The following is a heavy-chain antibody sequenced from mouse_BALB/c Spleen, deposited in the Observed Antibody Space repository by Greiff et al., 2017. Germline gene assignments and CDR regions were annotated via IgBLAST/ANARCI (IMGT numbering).Heavy chain of an antibody. D-gene: IGHD4-1*01. CDR3: ARESKLGREYFDY. Sequence: QVQLQQSGPGLVQPSQSLSITCTVSGFSLTSYGVHWVRQSPGKGLEWLGVIWSGGSTDYNAAFISRLSISKDNSKSQVFFKMNSLQANDTAIYYCARESKLGREYFDYWGQGTTLTVSS. V-gene: IGHV2-2*02. J-gene: IGHJ2*01. CDR1: GFSLTSYG. CDR2: IWSGGST.